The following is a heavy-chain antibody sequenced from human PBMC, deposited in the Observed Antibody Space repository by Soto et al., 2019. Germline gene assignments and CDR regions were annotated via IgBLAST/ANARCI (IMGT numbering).Heavy chain of an antibody. CDR2: IFPADSDT. CDR1: GYSFCHYW. D-gene: IGHD2-15*01. CDR3: ASSLVVPPPMNSFVY. V-gene: IGHV5-51*01. J-gene: IGHJ4*02. Sequence: GESLRISCKGSGYSFCHYWIAWLRQMPGKGLEWMGIIFPADSDTKYSPSFQGQVTISADRSISTAYLQWSSLKASDTAMYYCASSLVVPPPMNSFVYCGPGSLLTVFS.